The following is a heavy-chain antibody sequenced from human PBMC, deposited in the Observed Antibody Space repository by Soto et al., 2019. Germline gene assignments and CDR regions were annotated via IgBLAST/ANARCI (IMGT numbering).Heavy chain of an antibody. J-gene: IGHJ3*01. CDR1: GFSFSRYG. CDR2: IHSDESRQ. Sequence: GGSLRLSCEASGFSFSRYGMHWVRQAPGRGLEWVALIHSDESRQHYTDSVKGRFTISRDNAKNTLFLEMSDLRAEDTAVYYCARDDDGDPNAFDVWGQGTMVTVSS. CDR3: ARDDDGDPNAFDV. V-gene: IGHV3-30*02. D-gene: IGHD3-10*01.